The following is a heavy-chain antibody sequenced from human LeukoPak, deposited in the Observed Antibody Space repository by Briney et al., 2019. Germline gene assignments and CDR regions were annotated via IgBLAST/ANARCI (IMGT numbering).Heavy chain of an antibody. V-gene: IGHV3-30*03. D-gene: IGHD2-2*01. CDR2: VSYDGTNK. Sequence: GGSLRLSCAASGFAFSTYGMHWVRQAPGKGLEWVAVVSYDGTNKYYADSVKGRFTISRDLSKNTLYLQMNSLRAEDTALYYCARAPYLPVVVPTAIPPSSAFDIWGQGTMVTVSS. CDR1: GFAFSTYG. CDR3: ARAPYLPVVVPTAIPPSSAFDI. J-gene: IGHJ3*02.